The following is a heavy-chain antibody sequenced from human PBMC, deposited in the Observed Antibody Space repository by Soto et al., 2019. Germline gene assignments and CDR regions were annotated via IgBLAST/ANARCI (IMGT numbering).Heavy chain of an antibody. CDR3: AKDRNTQDAFQH. J-gene: IGHJ1*01. D-gene: IGHD2-15*01. CDR1: GFTFRTYW. Sequence: GGSLRLSCAASGFTFRTYWLSWVRQVPGKGLEWVANINLDGSEKNYVDSVKGRFTISRDNSKNTLYLQMNSLRAEDTAVYYCAKDRNTQDAFQHSGQATLVTVSS. V-gene: IGHV3-7*05. CDR2: INLDGSEK.